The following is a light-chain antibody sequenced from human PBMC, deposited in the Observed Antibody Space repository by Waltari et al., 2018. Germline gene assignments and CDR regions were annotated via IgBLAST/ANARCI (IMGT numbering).Light chain of an antibody. J-gene: IGLJ1*01. V-gene: IGLV2-14*03. CDR2: DVS. Sequence: QSALTQPASVSGSPGQSITISCTGTSSDVGGYNYVSWYQQHPGKAPKLMIYDVSNRPSGVSNRFSGSKSGNTASLTISGLQAEDEADYYCSSYTSSSTLDYVFGTGTNVTVL. CDR3: SSYTSSSTLDYV. CDR1: SSDVGGYNY.